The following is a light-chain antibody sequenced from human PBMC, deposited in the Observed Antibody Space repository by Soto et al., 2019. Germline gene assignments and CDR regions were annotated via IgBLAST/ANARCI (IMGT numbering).Light chain of an antibody. Sequence: QSVLTQPPSASGTPGRRVTISFSGNSSNIGSNTVNWYQQLPGTAPKLLIYSNNQRPSGVPDRFSGSKSGTSASLAISGLQSEDEADYYCAAWDDSLNGHYVFGTGTKVTVL. V-gene: IGLV1-44*01. CDR2: SNN. CDR3: AAWDDSLNGHYV. J-gene: IGLJ1*01. CDR1: SSNIGSNT.